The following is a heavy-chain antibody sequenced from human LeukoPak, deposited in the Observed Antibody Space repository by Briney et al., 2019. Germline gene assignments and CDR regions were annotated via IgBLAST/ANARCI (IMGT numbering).Heavy chain of an antibody. J-gene: IGHJ4*02. CDR2: ISAYNGNT. D-gene: IGHD4-17*01. CDR3: AISTTVTTPFDY. CDR1: GYTFTSYG. Sequence: ASVKVSCKASGYTFTSYGISWVRQAPGQGLEWMGWISAYNGNTNYAQKLQGRVTVTTDTSTSTAYMELRSLRSDDTAVYYCAISTTVTTPFDYWGQGTLVTVSS. V-gene: IGHV1-18*01.